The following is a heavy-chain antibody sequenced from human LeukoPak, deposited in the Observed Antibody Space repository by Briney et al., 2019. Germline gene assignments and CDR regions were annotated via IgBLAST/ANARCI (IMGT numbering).Heavy chain of an antibody. V-gene: IGHV1-46*01. CDR3: ARTSIAARYMDV. CDR1: GYTFTSYY. CDR2: INPSGGST. D-gene: IGHD6-6*01. Sequence: ASVKVSCKASGYTFTSYYMHWVRQAPGQGLEWMGIINPSGGSTSYAQRFQGRVTMTRDMFTSTVYMELSSLRSEDTAVYYCARTSIAARYMDVWGKGTTVTVSS. J-gene: IGHJ6*03.